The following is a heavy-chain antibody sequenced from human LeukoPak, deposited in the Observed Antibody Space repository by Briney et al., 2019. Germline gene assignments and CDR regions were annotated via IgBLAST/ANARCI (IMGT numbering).Heavy chain of an antibody. J-gene: IGHJ4*02. CDR3: ARQGSYSSGWYNIDY. CDR1: GYNFINYW. V-gene: IGHV5-51*01. CDR2: IYPDDSDT. Sequence: GECLKISCKGSGYNFINYWIGWVRPMPGKGLEWVGMIYPDDSDTRYSPSFQGQVTTSGDKSINTACLQWGSLKAADTAMYYCARQGSYSSGWYNIDYWGQGTPVTVSS. D-gene: IGHD6-13*01.